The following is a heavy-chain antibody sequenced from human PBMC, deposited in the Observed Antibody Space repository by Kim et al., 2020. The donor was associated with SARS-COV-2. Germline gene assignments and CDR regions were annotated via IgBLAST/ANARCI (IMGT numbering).Heavy chain of an antibody. J-gene: IGHJ4*02. D-gene: IGHD6-19*01. CDR3: ARGVAGWGTFFDY. V-gene: IGHV4-34*01. Sequence: NYHPSLQSRVAISIDQSKSQFSLKLNSVTAADTAVYFCARGVAGWGTFFDYWSQGTLVIVSS.